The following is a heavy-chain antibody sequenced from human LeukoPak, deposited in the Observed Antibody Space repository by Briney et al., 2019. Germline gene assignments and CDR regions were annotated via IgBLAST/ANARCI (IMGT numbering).Heavy chain of an antibody. Sequence: SETLSLTCSVSGGSINSNSHHWDGLRQAPGKGLEWIGNIYYSGTPSYNTSLNSRLNISVDTSKTQFSLRLSSVTAADTAVYYCARRGDILPDYAFDYWGQGTLVTVSS. V-gene: IGHV4-39*01. CDR2: IYYSGTP. CDR1: GGSINSNSHH. D-gene: IGHD3-9*01. J-gene: IGHJ4*02. CDR3: ARRGDILPDYAFDY.